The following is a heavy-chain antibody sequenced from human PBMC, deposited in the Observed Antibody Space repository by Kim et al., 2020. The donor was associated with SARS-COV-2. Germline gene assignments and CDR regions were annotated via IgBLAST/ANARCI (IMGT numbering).Heavy chain of an antibody. Sequence: SETLSLTCTVSGSFRGSYWTWIRQPPGKGLEWIGYIYDNGGTDYNPSLRSRVTLSLDTSKNQFSLHLRSATAADTAVYFCARQSGVSYNSGRGSGWFDP. V-gene: IGHV4-59*08. J-gene: IGHJ5*02. CDR3: ARQSGVSYNSGRGSGWFDP. CDR1: GSFRGSY. CDR2: IYDNGGT. D-gene: IGHD3-10*01.